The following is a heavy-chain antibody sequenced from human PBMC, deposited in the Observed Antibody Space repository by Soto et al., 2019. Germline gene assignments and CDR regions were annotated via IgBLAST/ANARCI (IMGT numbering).Heavy chain of an antibody. CDR3: AREAEGIVVSRNFDL. V-gene: IGHV3-21*01. CDR1: GFTFSSYS. CDR2: ISSSSSYI. J-gene: IGHJ5*02. Sequence: EVQLVESGGGRVKPGGSLRLSCVASGFTFSSYSMNWVRQDPGKGLVWVSSISSSSSYIYFADAVRCQFTISGVKARNSVYLQMNGLRAEDTPVYYCAREAEGIVVSRNFDLWGQGTLVTVSS. D-gene: IGHD6-19*01.